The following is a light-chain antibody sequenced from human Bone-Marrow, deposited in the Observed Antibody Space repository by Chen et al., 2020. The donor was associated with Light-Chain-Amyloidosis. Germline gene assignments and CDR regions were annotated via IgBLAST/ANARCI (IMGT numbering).Light chain of an antibody. CDR1: PSISNY. CDR3: QQSYSIQFS. CDR2: DAS. J-gene: IGKJ3*01. Sequence: DIQMTQSPSSLSASVGDRVTITCRASPSISNYLNWYQQKPGKAPKLLIYDASSLQSGVPSRFSGSGSGTDFTLTISSLQPEDVATYYCQQSYSIQFSFGPGTKVDIK. V-gene: IGKV1-39*01.